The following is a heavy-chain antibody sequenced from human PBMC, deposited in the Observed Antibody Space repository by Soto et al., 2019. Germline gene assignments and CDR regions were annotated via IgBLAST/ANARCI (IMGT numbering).Heavy chain of an antibody. CDR2: ISFDGTKE. CDR1: GFIFRKYP. D-gene: IGHD3-10*01. J-gene: IGHJ5*02. CDR3: GRDRVVVMPGVIGSAWFDP. Sequence: PGGSLRLSCAAAGFIFRKYPMHWDRQAPGKGLEWVAVISFDGTKEHYAESVQGRFTISRDNSNNTLFLQMNSLRTEDTALYYCGRDRVVVMPGVIGSAWFDPWGQGTLVTVSS. V-gene: IGHV3-30-3*01.